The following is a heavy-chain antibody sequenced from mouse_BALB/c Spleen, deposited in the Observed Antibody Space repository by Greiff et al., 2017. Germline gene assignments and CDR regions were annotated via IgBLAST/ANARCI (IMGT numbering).Heavy chain of an antibody. CDR1: GFTFSSYT. CDR3: ARHYYGYDYAMDY. Sequence: DVKLVESGGGLVQPGGSLKLSCAASGFTFSSYTMSWVRQTPEKRLEWVAYISNGGGSTYYPDTVKGRFTISRDNAKNTLYLQMSSLKSEDTAMYYCARHYYGYDYAMDYWGQGTSVTVSS. J-gene: IGHJ4*01. V-gene: IGHV5-12-2*01. D-gene: IGHD1-2*01. CDR2: ISNGGGST.